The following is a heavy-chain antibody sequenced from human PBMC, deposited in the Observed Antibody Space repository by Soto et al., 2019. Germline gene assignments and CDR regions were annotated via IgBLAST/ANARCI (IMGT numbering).Heavy chain of an antibody. J-gene: IGHJ6*02. CDR1: GYTFTSYA. CDR3: ARGGSYDILTASPYYGMDV. Sequence: ASVKVSCKASGYTFTSYAMHWVRQASGQRLEWMGWINAGNGNTKYSQKFQGRVTITRDTSASTAYMELSSLRSEDTAVYYCARGGSYDILTASPYYGMDVWVQGTSVTVSS. D-gene: IGHD3-9*01. V-gene: IGHV1-3*01. CDR2: INAGNGNT.